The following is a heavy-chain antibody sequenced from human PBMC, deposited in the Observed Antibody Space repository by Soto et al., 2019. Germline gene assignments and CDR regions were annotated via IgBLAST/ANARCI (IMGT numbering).Heavy chain of an antibody. CDR2: IYHSGST. D-gene: IGHD4-17*01. Sequence: TSETLSLTSAFSGFSIRSGGYSWSWIRQPPGKGLEWIGYIYHSGSTYYNPSLKSRVTISVDRSKNQFSLKLSSVTAADTAVYYCARGVGNYGLTHFDYWGQGTLVTVSS. V-gene: IGHV4-30-2*01. CDR1: GFSIRSGGYS. J-gene: IGHJ4*02. CDR3: ARGVGNYGLTHFDY.